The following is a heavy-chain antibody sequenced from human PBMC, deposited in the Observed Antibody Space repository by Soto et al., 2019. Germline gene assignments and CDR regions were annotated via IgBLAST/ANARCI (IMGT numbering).Heavy chain of an antibody. J-gene: IGHJ4*02. V-gene: IGHV4-38-2*01. CDR1: GYSISSGYY. CDR2: IYHSGST. D-gene: IGHD3-16*02. CDR3: ERAYSDRHYEKREMTYYDEVWGSYRPSYYFDY. Sequence: PSETLSLTCAVSGYSISSGYYWGWIRQPPGKGLECIGSIYHSGSTYYNPSLKSRVTISVDTSKNQFSLKLSSVTAADTAVYYCERAYSDRHYEKREMTYYDEVWGSYRPSYYFDYWGQGALVTLSS.